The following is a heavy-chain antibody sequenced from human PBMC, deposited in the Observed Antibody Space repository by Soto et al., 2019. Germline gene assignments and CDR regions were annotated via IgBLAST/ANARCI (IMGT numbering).Heavy chain of an antibody. CDR1: GFTFSSYG. CDR3: ASIPGADILTCYSLIDRWDYYYGMDV. J-gene: IGHJ6*02. CDR2: ISYDGSNK. V-gene: IGHV3-30*03. D-gene: IGHD3-9*01. Sequence: QVQLVESGGGVVQPGRSLRLSCAASGFTFSSYGMHWVRQAPGKGLEWVAVISYDGSNKYYADSVKGRFTISRDKSKNTLYRQMKSLRAEDSAVYYCASIPGADILTCYSLIDRWDYYYGMDVWGHGTTVAVSS.